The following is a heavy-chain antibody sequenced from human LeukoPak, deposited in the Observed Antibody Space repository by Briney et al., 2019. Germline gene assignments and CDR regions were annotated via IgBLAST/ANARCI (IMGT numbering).Heavy chain of an antibody. CDR3: AKMGYGPTLNFDY. J-gene: IGHJ4*02. D-gene: IGHD5-18*01. V-gene: IGHV3-23*01. Sequence: GGSLRLSCAASGFTFSSNAMSWVRQAPGKGLEWVSAISGSGGSTYYADPVKGRFTISRDNSKNTLYLQMNSLRAEDTAVYYCAKMGYGPTLNFDYWGQGTLVTVSS. CDR2: ISGSGGST. CDR1: GFTFSSNA.